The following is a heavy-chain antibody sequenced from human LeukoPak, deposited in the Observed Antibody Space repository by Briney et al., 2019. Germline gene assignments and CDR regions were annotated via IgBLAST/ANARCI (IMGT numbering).Heavy chain of an antibody. Sequence: ASVKVACKVSGYTLTELSMHWVRQAPGKGLEWMGGFDPEDGETIYAQKFQGRVTMTEDTSTDTAYMELSSLRSEDTAVYYCATIPGWGYYDSSADWGQGTLVTVSS. CDR3: ATIPGWGYYDSSAD. D-gene: IGHD3-22*01. CDR1: GYTLTELS. V-gene: IGHV1-24*01. CDR2: FDPEDGET. J-gene: IGHJ4*02.